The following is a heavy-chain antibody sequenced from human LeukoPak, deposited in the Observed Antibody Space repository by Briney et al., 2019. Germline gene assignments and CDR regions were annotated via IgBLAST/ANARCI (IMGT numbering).Heavy chain of an antibody. CDR2: ISSNGGST. CDR3: ARGDFYPDY. CDR1: GFTFSSYA. J-gene: IGHJ4*02. D-gene: IGHD2/OR15-2a*01. Sequence: GGSLRLSCAASGFTFSSYAMHWVRQAPGKGLEYVSAISSNGGSTYYANSVKGRFTISRDNSKNTLYLQMGSLRAEDMAVYYGARGDFYPDYWGQGTLVTVSS. V-gene: IGHV3-64*01.